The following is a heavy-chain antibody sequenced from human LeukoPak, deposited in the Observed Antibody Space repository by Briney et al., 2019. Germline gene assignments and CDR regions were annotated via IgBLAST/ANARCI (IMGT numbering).Heavy chain of an antibody. CDR3: ARAGDGYNIYYFDY. CDR2: IWYDGSNK. Sequence: GGSLRLSCAASGFTFSSYGMHWVRQAPGKGLEWVAVIWYDGSNKYYADSVKGRFTISRDNSKNTLYLQMNSLRAEDTAVYYCARAGDGYNIYYFDYWGQGTLVTVSP. D-gene: IGHD5-24*01. CDR1: GFTFSSYG. V-gene: IGHV3-33*01. J-gene: IGHJ4*02.